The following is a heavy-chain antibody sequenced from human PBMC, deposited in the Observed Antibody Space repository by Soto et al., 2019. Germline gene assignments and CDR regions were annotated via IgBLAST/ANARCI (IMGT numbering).Heavy chain of an antibody. D-gene: IGHD4-17*01. CDR3: AKGRGDYGDYDYFDY. CDR1: GFTFSSYA. J-gene: IGHJ4*02. V-gene: IGHV3-23*01. CDR2: ISGSGGST. Sequence: GGSLRLSCAASGFTFSSYAMSWVRQAPGKGLEWVSAISGSGGSTYYADSVKGRFTISRDNSKNTLYLQMNSLRAEDTAVYYCAKGRGDYGDYDYFDYWGQGTLVTVSS.